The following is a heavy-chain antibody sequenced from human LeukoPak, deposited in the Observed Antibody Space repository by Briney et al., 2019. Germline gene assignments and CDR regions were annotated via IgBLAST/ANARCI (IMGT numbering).Heavy chain of an antibody. CDR2: IYYSGSANYNRSSWSA. Sequence: PSETLSLTCTVSGGSISTYYWSWIRQPPGKGLEWIGYIYYSGSANYNRSSWSANYNPSLRSRASISLDTSKNQFSLKLSSVTAADTAVYYCARVRYQPLGRSDAFDIWGQGTMVTVSS. V-gene: IGHV4-59*01. D-gene: IGHD2-2*01. CDR1: GGSISTYY. J-gene: IGHJ3*02. CDR3: ARVRYQPLGRSDAFDI.